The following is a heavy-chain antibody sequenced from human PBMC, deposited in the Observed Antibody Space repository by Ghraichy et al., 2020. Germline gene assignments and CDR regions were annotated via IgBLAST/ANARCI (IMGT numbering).Heavy chain of an antibody. CDR1: GGSISSFY. V-gene: IGHV4-59*01. Sequence: SETLSLTCTVSGGSISSFYWTWIRQPPGKSLEWIGYIYKSGSTNYNPSLKSRVTISVDASKNQFSLRLSSVTAADTAVYFCARVLYYDAGGYYASNYYYYMDVWGKGTTVTVSS. CDR3: ARVLYYDAGGYYASNYYYYMDV. D-gene: IGHD3-22*01. J-gene: IGHJ6*03. CDR2: IYKSGST.